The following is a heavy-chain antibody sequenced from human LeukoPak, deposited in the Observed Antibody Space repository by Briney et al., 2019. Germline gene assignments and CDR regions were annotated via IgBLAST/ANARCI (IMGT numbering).Heavy chain of an antibody. CDR1: GGSISSYY. J-gene: IGHJ5*02. V-gene: IGHV4-59*01. D-gene: IGHD2-8*01. Sequence: SETLSLTCTVSGGSISSYYWSWIRQPPGKGLEWIGYIYYSGSTNYNPSLKSRVTISVDTSKNQFSLKLSSVTAADTAVYYCARDNGSWFDPWGQGTLVTVSS. CDR3: ARDNGSWFDP. CDR2: IYYSGST.